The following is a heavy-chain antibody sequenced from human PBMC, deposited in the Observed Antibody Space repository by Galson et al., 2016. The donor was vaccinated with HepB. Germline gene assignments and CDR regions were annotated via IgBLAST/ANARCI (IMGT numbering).Heavy chain of an antibody. J-gene: IGHJ3*02. CDR3: ARDRSPAQANNWYDVLDI. D-gene: IGHD2-15*01. V-gene: IGHV3-7*04. CDR2: INQNGGRT. CDR1: RLTFSTYW. Sequence: SLRLSCAASRLTFSTYWMTWVRQAPGNGLEWVANINQNGGRTNYVDSVKGRFTISRDNAKNSLYLQMNSLRPEDTAIYYCARDRSPAQANNWYDVLDIWGQGTLVTVSS.